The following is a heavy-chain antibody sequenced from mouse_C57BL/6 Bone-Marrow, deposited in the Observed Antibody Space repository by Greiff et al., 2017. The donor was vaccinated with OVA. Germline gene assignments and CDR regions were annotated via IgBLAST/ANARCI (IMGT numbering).Heavy chain of an antibody. Sequence: EVKLQESGGGLVKPGGSLKLSCAASGFTFSDYGMHWVRQAPEKGLEWVAYISSGSSTIYYADTVKGRFTISRDNAKNTLFLQMTSLRSEDTAMYYCARGYYGSSYVGFHWYAMDYWGQGTSVTVSS. CDR2: ISSGSSTI. V-gene: IGHV5-17*01. CDR1: GFTFSDYG. CDR3: ARGYYGSSYVGFHWYAMDY. J-gene: IGHJ4*01. D-gene: IGHD1-1*01.